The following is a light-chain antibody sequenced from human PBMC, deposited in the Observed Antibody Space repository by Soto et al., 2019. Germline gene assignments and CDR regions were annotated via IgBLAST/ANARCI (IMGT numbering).Light chain of an antibody. CDR3: FSYTGSSTSYV. J-gene: IGLJ1*01. CDR2: GVS. CDR1: RSDIGSYNY. Sequence: QSALTQPASVSGSPGQSITISCSGTRSDIGSYNYVAWYQQFPGKTPKILIYGVSNRPAWVSSRFSGSKSGNTASLTISGLQADDEADYYCFSYTGSSTSYVFGSGTKLTVL. V-gene: IGLV2-14*01.